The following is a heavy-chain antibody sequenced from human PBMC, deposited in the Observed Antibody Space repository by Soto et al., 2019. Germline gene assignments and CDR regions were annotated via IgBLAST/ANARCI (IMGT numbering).Heavy chain of an antibody. CDR3: ARGTVTSGRWFGP. CDR1: HATFTGYT. CDR2: ISSLNGNT. V-gene: IGHV1-18*04. Sequence: QVHLVQSETEVKEPGASVTVSCKTSHATFTGYTINWVRQAPGQGLEWLGWISSLNGNTYYARDFRGRLTMTTNTSATTAYMELRSLRSDDTAVYFCARGTVTSGRWFGPWGQGTLVTVSS. D-gene: IGHD4-17*01. J-gene: IGHJ5*02.